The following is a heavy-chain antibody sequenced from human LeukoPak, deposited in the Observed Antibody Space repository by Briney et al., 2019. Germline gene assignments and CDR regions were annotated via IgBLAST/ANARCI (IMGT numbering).Heavy chain of an antibody. CDR2: INHSGST. CDR1: GGSFRGYY. D-gene: IGHD1-26*01. V-gene: IGHV4-34*01. J-gene: IGHJ4*02. Sequence: PSETLSLTGAVYGGSFRGYYWSWIRQPPGKGLEWIGEINHSGSTNYNPSLKRRVTISIDTSKNQFSLKLSSVTAADTAVYYCARVRGSYYSYWGQGTLVTVSS. CDR3: ARVRGSYYSY.